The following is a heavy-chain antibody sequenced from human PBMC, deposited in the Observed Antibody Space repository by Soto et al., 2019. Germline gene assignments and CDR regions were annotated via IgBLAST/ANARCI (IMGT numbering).Heavy chain of an antibody. Sequence: QVQLQQWGAGLLKPSETLSLTCDISGEYFIANYWSWIRQTPGNGLEWLGEINHAGTTDYNPSVEDRIIISADASKNQFSLKLTSVTAMDTAVYYCATGGLFSSWGQGTLVTVSS. CDR3: ATGGLFSS. D-gene: IGHD3-3*01. J-gene: IGHJ5*02. CDR2: INHAGTT. V-gene: IGHV4-34*01. CDR1: GEYFIANY.